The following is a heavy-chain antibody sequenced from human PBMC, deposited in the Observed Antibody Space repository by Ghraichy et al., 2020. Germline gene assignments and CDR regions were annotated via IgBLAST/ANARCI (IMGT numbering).Heavy chain of an antibody. CDR3: AKVRGSGWDLGYFQH. CDR1: GFTFSSYA. J-gene: IGHJ1*01. Sequence: GGSLRLSCAASGFTFSSYAMSWVRQAPGKGLEWVSAISGSGGSTYYADSVKGRFTISRDNSKNTLYLQMNSLRAEDTAVYYCAKVRGSGWDLGYFQHWGQGTLVTVAS. V-gene: IGHV3-23*01. CDR2: ISGSGGST. D-gene: IGHD6-19*01.